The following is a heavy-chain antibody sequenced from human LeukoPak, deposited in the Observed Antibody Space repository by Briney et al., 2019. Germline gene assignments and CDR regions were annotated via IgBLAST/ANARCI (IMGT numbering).Heavy chain of an antibody. Sequence: PGGSLRLFCAASVLTYSSYSMNGARQAPGKGLEWVSSISSSSSYIYYADSVKRRFTISRDNGKNSLYLQMNGRKAEETAVYYCAREIAAADPFDYWGQGTLVTVSS. D-gene: IGHD6-13*01. J-gene: IGHJ4*02. CDR2: ISSSSSYI. CDR1: VLTYSSYS. V-gene: IGHV3-21*01. CDR3: AREIAAADPFDY.